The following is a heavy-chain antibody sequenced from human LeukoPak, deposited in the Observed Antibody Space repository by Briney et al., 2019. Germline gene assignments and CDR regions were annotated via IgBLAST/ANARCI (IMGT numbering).Heavy chain of an antibody. J-gene: IGHJ4*02. Sequence: PSETLSLTCTVSGGSISTYFWSWIRQPPGKGLEWIGYINHSGSTNYNPSLKSRVTISVDTSKNQFSLKLSSVTAADTAAYYCARWGLPNFDYWGRGILVTVSS. V-gene: IGHV4-59*01. CDR3: ARWGLPNFDY. D-gene: IGHD3-16*01. CDR2: INHSGST. CDR1: GGSISTYF.